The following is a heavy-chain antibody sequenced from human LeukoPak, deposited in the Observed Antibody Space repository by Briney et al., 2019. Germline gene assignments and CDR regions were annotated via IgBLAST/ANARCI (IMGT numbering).Heavy chain of an antibody. V-gene: IGHV1-18*01. CDR3: ARELGGYGDFAEYFQH. J-gene: IGHJ1*01. Sequence: ASVKVSCKASGYTFTSYGISWVRQAPGQGLEWMGWISAYNGNTNYAQKLQGRVTMTTDTSTSTAYMELRSLRSDDTAVYYCARELGGYGDFAEYFQHWGQGTLVTVSS. CDR2: ISAYNGNT. CDR1: GYTFTSYG. D-gene: IGHD4-17*01.